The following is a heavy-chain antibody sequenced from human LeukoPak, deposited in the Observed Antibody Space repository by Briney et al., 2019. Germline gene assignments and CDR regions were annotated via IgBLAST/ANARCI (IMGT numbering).Heavy chain of an antibody. Sequence: SETLSLTCTVSGGSISSYYWSWIRQPPGKGLEWIGYIYYSGSTNYNPSLKSRVTISVDTSKNQFSLKLSSVTAADTAVYYCARRVFPKLQGYSSGWSNLWYFDLWGRGTLVTVSS. CDR1: GGSISSYY. CDR2: IYYSGST. J-gene: IGHJ2*01. V-gene: IGHV4-59*08. D-gene: IGHD6-19*01. CDR3: ARRVFPKLQGYSSGWSNLWYFDL.